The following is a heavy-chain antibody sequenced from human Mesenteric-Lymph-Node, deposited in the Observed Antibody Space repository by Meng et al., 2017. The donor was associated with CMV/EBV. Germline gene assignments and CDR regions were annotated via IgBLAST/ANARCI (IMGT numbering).Heavy chain of an antibody. CDR3: ARAAYYNFWSGSYTELYYFDY. J-gene: IGHJ4*02. V-gene: IGHV4-59*01. CDR2: LSYSGST. D-gene: IGHD3-3*01. Sequence: NYHWSWIRQPPGKGLEWIGYLSYSGSTKYNPSLKSRVTISLDTSKNQFSLKLSSVTAADTAVYYCARAAYYNFWSGSYTELYYFDYWGQGTLVTVSS. CDR1: NYH.